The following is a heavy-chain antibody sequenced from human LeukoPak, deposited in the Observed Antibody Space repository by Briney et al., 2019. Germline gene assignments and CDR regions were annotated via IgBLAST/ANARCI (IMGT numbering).Heavy chain of an antibody. Sequence: GGSLRPSCAASGFTFSSYGMHWVRQAPGKGLEWVAVIWYDGSNKYYADSVKGRFTISRDNSKNTLYLQMNSLRDEDTAVYYCARAYYYDSSGLYPIDYWGQGTLVTVSS. V-gene: IGHV3-33*01. CDR1: GFTFSSYG. CDR2: IWYDGSNK. D-gene: IGHD3-22*01. CDR3: ARAYYYDSSGLYPIDY. J-gene: IGHJ4*02.